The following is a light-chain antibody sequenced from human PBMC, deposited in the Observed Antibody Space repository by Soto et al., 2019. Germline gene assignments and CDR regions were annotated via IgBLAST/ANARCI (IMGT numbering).Light chain of an antibody. V-gene: IGKV4-1*01. J-gene: IGKJ2*01. CDR3: QQYYSTPYT. CDR1: QSDLYSSNNKNY. Sequence: DIVMTQSPDSLAVSLGERATINCKSSQSDLYSSNNKNYLAWYQQKPGQPPKLLIYWASTRESGVPDRFSGSGSGTDFTLTIISLQAEDVAVYYCQQYYSTPYTFGQGTKLEIK. CDR2: WAS.